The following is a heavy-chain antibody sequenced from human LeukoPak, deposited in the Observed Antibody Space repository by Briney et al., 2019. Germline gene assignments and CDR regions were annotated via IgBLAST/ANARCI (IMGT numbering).Heavy chain of an antibody. CDR2: ISGSGGST. CDR1: GFTFSSYA. V-gene: IGHV3-23*01. CDR3: ARDTTYSSSPRIYFDY. D-gene: IGHD6-6*01. Sequence: GGSLRLSCAASGFTFSSYAMSWVRQAPGKGLEWVSAISGSGGSTYYADSVKGRFTISRDNAKNSLYLQMNSLRAEDTAVYYCARDTTYSSSPRIYFDYWGQGTLVTVSS. J-gene: IGHJ4*02.